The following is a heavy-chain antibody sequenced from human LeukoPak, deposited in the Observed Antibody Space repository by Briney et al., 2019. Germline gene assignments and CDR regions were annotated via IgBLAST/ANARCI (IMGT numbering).Heavy chain of an antibody. J-gene: IGHJ4*02. CDR1: GYTLTELS. V-gene: IGHV1-24*01. CDR2: FDPEDGET. CDR3: ATSKDYTAMNY. D-gene: IGHD5-18*01. Sequence: ASVTVSCTVSGYTLTELSMHWVRQAPGKGLEWMGGFDPEDGETIYAQKFQGRVTMTEDTSTDTAYMELGSLRSEDTAVYYCATSKDYTAMNYWGQGTLVTVSS.